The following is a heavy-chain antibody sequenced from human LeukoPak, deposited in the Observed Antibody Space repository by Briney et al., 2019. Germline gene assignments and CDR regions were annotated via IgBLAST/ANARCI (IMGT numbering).Heavy chain of an antibody. CDR3: VRVSHDSSGQFYWY. CDR2: IYSGAGT. D-gene: IGHD3-22*01. Sequence: PGESLRLSCAASGFTVSSKYMTWVRQAPGKGLEWVSVIYSGAGTYYADSVKGRFTISTDNSENTLYLQMNSLRAEDTAVYYCVRVSHDSSGQFYWYWGQGTLVTVSS. CDR1: GFTVSSKY. J-gene: IGHJ4*02. V-gene: IGHV3-66*01.